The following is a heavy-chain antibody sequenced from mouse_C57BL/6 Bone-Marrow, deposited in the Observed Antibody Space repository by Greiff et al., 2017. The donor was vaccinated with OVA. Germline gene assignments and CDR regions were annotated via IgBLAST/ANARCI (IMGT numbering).Heavy chain of an antibody. CDR3: ARGGTYYYGSSPLDGFDY. CDR1: GYTFTSYN. J-gene: IGHJ2*01. CDR2: IYPGNGDT. Sequence: QVQLKESGAELVRPGASVKMSCKASGYTFTSYNMHWVKQTPRQGLEWIGAIYPGNGDTSYNQKFKGKATLTVDKSSSTAYMQLSSLTSEDSAVYFCARGGTYYYGSSPLDGFDYWGQGTTLTVSS. V-gene: IGHV1-12*01. D-gene: IGHD1-1*01.